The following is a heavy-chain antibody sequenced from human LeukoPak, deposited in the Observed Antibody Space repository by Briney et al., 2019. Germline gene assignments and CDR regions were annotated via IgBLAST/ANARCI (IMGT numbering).Heavy chain of an antibody. CDR3: AKALSVVGAHDSFDV. CDR1: GFSFGSYG. J-gene: IGHJ3*01. D-gene: IGHD1-26*01. CDR2: ISYDGNTI. V-gene: IGHV3-30*18. Sequence: GGSLRLSCAASGFSFGSYGMHWVRQAPGKGLEWLTVISYDGNTIYYADSVKGRFTISRDNSKNTLYLQMNSLRIEDTAVYYCAKALSVVGAHDSFDVWGQGTMVTVSS.